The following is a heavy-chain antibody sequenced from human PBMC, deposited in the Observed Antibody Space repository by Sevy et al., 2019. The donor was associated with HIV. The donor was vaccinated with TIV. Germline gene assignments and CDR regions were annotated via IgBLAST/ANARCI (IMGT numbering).Heavy chain of an antibody. D-gene: IGHD1-1*01. V-gene: IGHV3-30*18. CDR1: GFTFSSYG. J-gene: IGHJ2*01. Sequence: GGSLRLSCAASGFTFSSYGMHWVRQAPGKGLEWVAVISYDGSNKYYADSVKGRLTISRDNSKNTLYLQMNSLRAEDTAVYYCAKDGTNSNYWYFDLWGRGTLVTVSS. CDR2: ISYDGSNK. CDR3: AKDGTNSNYWYFDL.